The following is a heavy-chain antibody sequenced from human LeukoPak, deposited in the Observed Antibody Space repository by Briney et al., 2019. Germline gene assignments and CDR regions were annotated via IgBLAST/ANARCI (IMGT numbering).Heavy chain of an antibody. Sequence: GGSLRLSCAASGFTSSRSAMTWVRQGPGTGLEFVASIIYSGGATYYADSVKGRFTISRDNSKNTLYLQMNSLRAEDTALYYCAKDGLYYDGSEHVYYFDSWGQGTLVTVSS. V-gene: IGHV3-23*01. D-gene: IGHD3-22*01. CDR1: GFTSSRSA. J-gene: IGHJ4*02. CDR2: IIYSGGAT. CDR3: AKDGLYYDGSEHVYYFDS.